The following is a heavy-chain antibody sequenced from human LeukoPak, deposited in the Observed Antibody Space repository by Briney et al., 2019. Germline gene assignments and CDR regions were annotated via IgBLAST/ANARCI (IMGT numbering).Heavy chain of an antibody. D-gene: IGHD3-22*01. CDR1: GFTFSSYA. J-gene: IGHJ4*02. CDR3: AKVRQRNYYDSSGYLFFDY. CDR2: ISGSGGST. Sequence: GGSLRLSCAASGFTFSSYAMSWVRQAPGKGLEWASAISGSGGSTYYADSVKGRFTISRDNSKNTLYLQMNSLRAEDTAVYYCAKVRQRNYYDSSGYLFFDYWGQGTLVTVSS. V-gene: IGHV3-23*01.